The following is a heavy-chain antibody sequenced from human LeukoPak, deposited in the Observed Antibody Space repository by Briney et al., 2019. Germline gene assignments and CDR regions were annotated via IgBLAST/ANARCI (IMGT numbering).Heavy chain of an antibody. Sequence: VSVKVSCKPSGYSFTSYALFWLRQAPGQRLEWMGWNQAGNGNTQYSQTFQGRVTITRHASASTAYMELSSLRSEDTAVYYCARDLNGYSSGWYYWGQGTLVTVSS. V-gene: IGHV1-3*01. CDR1: GYSFTSYA. D-gene: IGHD6-19*01. CDR3: ARDLNGYSSGWYY. J-gene: IGHJ4*02. CDR2: NQAGNGNT.